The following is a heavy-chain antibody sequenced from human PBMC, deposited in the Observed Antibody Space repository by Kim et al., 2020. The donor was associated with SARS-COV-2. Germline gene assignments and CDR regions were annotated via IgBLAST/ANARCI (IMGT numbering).Heavy chain of an antibody. CDR3: TRDILVARAVDY. V-gene: IGHV3-49*03. D-gene: IGHD2-15*01. Sequence: GGSLRLSCTASGFTFVDHAINWFRQAPGKGLEWVSFIRSKTYGATTEYAASVKGRFTISRDDSKSIAYLQMNSLKTEDTAVYYCTRDILVARAVDYWGQGTLVTV. CDR1: GFTFVDHA. CDR2: IRSKTYGATT. J-gene: IGHJ4*02.